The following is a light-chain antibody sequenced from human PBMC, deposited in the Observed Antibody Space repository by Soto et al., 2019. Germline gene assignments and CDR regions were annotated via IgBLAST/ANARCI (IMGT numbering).Light chain of an antibody. CDR1: QSISTH. CDR2: TAS. Sequence: DTQMTQSPATLSASVGDRVTITCRASQSISTHLNWYQQRPGKAPKLLIYTASNLQSGVPSRFSGSGSGTDFTLSVSSLQPEDSATYYCQQTYNTPRTFGQGTKVDIK. CDR3: QQTYNTPRT. V-gene: IGKV1-39*01. J-gene: IGKJ1*01.